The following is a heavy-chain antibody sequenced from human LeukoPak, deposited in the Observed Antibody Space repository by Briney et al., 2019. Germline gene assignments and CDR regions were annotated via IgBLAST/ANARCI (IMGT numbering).Heavy chain of an antibody. J-gene: IGHJ4*02. CDR2: ISASGGRT. CDR3: TSSYATPGYSSGPFDD. CDR1: GFTFSRYD. D-gene: IGHD3-22*01. V-gene: IGHV3-23*01. Sequence: PGGSLRLSCAASGFTFSRYDMSWVRQAPGKGLEWVSVISASGGRTSYADSVKGRFPISRDNSKNTLYLQMNSLRAEDTAVYYCTSSYATPGYSSGPFDDWGQGGLVSVSS.